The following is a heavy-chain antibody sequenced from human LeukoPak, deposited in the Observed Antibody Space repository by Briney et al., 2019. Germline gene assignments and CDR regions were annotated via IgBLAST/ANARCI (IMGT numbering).Heavy chain of an antibody. V-gene: IGHV1-46*01. CDR2: INPSGGST. J-gene: IGHJ5*02. CDR1: GYTFTSYY. Sequence: GASVKVSCKASGYTFTSYYILWVRQAPGQGLEWMGIINPSGGSTTYAQKFQGRVTMTRDMSTRTLYMELSSLRSEDTAFYYCARVGDYSPRGWFDPWGQGTLVTVSS. D-gene: IGHD4-11*01. CDR3: ARVGDYSPRGWFDP.